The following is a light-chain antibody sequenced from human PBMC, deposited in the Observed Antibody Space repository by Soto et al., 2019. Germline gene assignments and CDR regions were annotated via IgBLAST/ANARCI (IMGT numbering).Light chain of an antibody. CDR3: SSFTSSTTYV. CDR2: NVN. J-gene: IGLJ1*01. V-gene: IGLV2-14*01. CDR1: SSDVRNYNY. Sequence: QSALTQSASVSGSPGQSITISCTGTSSDVRNYNYVSWYQQHPGEVPKPIIFNVNNRPSGVSNRFSGSKSGNTASLAISGLQAEDEADYYCSSFTSSTTYVFGTGTKVTVL.